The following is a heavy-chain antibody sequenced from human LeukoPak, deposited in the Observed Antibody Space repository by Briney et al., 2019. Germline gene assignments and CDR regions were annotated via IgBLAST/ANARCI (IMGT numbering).Heavy chain of an antibody. V-gene: IGHV3-30*04. D-gene: IGHD3-22*01. CDR3: ARRWDSSGPIDY. CDR1: GFTFSSYA. CDR2: ISFDGTTK. Sequence: GGSLRLSCGASGFTFSSYAMSWVRQAPDKGLEWLAVISFDGTTKYYADSVKGRFTISRDNSKNTVFLQMNSLRFEDTALYFCARRWDSSGPIDYWGQGTLVSVSS. J-gene: IGHJ4*01.